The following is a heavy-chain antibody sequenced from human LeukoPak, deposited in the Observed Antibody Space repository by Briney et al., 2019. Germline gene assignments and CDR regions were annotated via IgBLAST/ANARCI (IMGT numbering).Heavy chain of an antibody. V-gene: IGHV4-59*08. D-gene: IGHD4-11*01. CDR3: EWGGLGGITAYSNYLFDY. J-gene: IGHJ4*02. CDR2: IYYSGST. Sequence: SETLSLTCTAAGGSFSNYYWSWIRKPPGERLEWIGYIYYSGSTNCNPSLTSRVTISIDTSKNHFSLNLTSVTAADTAVYYCEWGGLGGITAYSNYLFDYWGQGTLVTVSS. CDR1: GGSFSNYY.